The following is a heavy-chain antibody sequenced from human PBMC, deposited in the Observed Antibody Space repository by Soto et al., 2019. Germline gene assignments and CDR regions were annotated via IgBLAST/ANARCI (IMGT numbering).Heavy chain of an antibody. CDR2: IRGNGGST. CDR1: GFTFSSYA. CDR3: AKGLAGNMEV. D-gene: IGHD6-19*01. J-gene: IGHJ6*02. Sequence: EVQVLESGGGLVQPGGSLRLSCAASGFTFSSYAMSWVRQAPGKGLEWVSSIRGNGGSTYYADSVKGRFTISRDNSKNTLDVQMNSLRADDTAVYYCAKGLAGNMEVWGQGTTVTVSS. V-gene: IGHV3-23*01.